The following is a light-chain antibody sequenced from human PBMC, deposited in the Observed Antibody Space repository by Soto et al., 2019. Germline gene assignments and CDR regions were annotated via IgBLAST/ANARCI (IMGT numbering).Light chain of an antibody. Sequence: DIKMTQSPSSLSTSIGNSIIITCRASHDIGTYLNWYQRIPGKAPKHLIYAASSLQTGVPSRFTGSGSGTEFTLTIDLLQPEDFATYYCQQSYTTPRINFGLGTRLEIK. CDR2: AAS. CDR3: QQSYTTPRIN. V-gene: IGKV1-39*01. J-gene: IGKJ5*01. CDR1: HDIGTY.